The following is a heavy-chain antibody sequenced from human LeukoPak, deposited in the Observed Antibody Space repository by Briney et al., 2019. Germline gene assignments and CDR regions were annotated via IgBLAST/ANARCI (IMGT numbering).Heavy chain of an antibody. CDR2: IWYDGSNK. Sequence: GRSLRLSCAASGFTFSNYGMYWVRQAPGKGLEWVAVIWYDGSNKYEADSVKGRFTISRDNSKNTMYLQMNSLRVEDTAVYYCASGWGIAAPSGYYGMDVWGQGTTVTVSS. D-gene: IGHD6-13*01. CDR3: ASGWGIAAPSGYYGMDV. V-gene: IGHV3-33*07. J-gene: IGHJ6*02. CDR1: GFTFSNYG.